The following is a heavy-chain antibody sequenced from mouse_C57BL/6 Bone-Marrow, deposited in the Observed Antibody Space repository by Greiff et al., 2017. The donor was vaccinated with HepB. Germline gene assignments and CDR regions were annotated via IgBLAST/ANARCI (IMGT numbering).Heavy chain of an antibody. CDR3: SRRDGRYFDY. Sequence: VQLQQSGAELARPGASVKMSCKASGYTFTSYTMDWVKQRPGQGLEWIGYINPSSGYTKYNQKFKDKATLTADKSSSTAYMQLSSLTSEDAAVYYCSRRDGRYFDYWGQGTTLTVSS. J-gene: IGHJ2*01. CDR2: INPSSGYT. D-gene: IGHD1-1*02. V-gene: IGHV1-4*01. CDR1: GYTFTSYT.